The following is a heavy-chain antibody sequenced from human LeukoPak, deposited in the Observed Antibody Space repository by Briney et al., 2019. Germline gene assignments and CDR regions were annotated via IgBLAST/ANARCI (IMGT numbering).Heavy chain of an antibody. D-gene: IGHD2-2*01. CDR3: ARETAAAHFDY. CDR2: IYCSGST. V-gene: IGHV4-59*01. J-gene: IGHJ4*02. Sequence: PSGTLSLTCTVSGGSISSYYWSWIRQPPGKGLEWIGYIYCSGSTNYNPSLKSRVTISVDTSKNQFSLKLSSVTAADTAVYYCARETAAAHFDYWGQGTLVTVSS. CDR1: GGSISSYY.